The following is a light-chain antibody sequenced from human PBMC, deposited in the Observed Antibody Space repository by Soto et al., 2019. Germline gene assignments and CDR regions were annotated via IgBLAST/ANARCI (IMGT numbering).Light chain of an antibody. J-gene: IGKJ5*01. V-gene: IGKV1-39*01. CDR2: AAS. Sequence: DIQMTQSPSSLSASVGDRVTITSRQSQSITGILNWYQQKPGKAPKLLIYAASSLQSGVPSRFSGSGSGTDFTLTISSLQPEDFATYYCQQSYSTPWGFGQGTRLEIK. CDR3: QQSYSTPWG. CDR1: QSITGI.